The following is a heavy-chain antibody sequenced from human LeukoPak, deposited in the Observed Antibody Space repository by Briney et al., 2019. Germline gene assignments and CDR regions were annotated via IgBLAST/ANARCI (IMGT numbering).Heavy chain of an antibody. V-gene: IGHV1-2*06. D-gene: IGHD2-2*01. Sequence: ASVKVSCKASGYTFTSYYMHWVRQAPGQGLEWMGRINPNSGGTNYAKKFHGRDTMTRDTSISTAYMELSRLRSDDTAVYYCARGQSVVVPAATRYNWFDPWGQGTLVTVSS. CDR2: INPNSGGT. CDR1: GYTFTSYY. J-gene: IGHJ5*02. CDR3: ARGQSVVVPAATRYNWFDP.